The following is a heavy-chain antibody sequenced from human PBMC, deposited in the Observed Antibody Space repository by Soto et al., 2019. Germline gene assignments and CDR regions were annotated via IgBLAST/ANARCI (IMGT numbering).Heavy chain of an antibody. CDR1: GFTFSSYG. CDR2: IWYDGSNK. Sequence: QVQLVESGGGVVQPGRSLRLSCAASGFTFSSYGMHWVRQAPGKGLEWVAVIWYDGSNKYYADSVKGRFTISRDNSKNPLYLQMNSLRAEDTAVYYCAREGVRERGAATDYWGQGTLVTVSS. CDR3: AREGVRERGAATDY. D-gene: IGHD1-26*01. V-gene: IGHV3-33*01. J-gene: IGHJ4*02.